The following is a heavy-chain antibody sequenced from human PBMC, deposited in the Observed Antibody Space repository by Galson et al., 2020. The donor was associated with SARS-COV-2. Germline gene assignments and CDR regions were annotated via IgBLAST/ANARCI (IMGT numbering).Heavy chain of an antibody. Sequence: QAGGSLRLSCTESGITFSSYGIHWVRQAPGKGLEWVAVIWSDGSKEKYADSVRGRFAISRDNSKKTVYLQMNSLRAEDTAVYYCARAHAGVWELRDYFDYWGLGTLVTVSS. CDR2: IWSDGSKE. CDR1: GITFSSYG. D-gene: IGHD1-7*01. CDR3: ARAHAGVWELRDYFDY. V-gene: IGHV3-33*01. J-gene: IGHJ4*02.